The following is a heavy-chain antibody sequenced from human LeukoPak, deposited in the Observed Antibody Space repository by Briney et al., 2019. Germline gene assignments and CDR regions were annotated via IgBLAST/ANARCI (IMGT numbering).Heavy chain of an antibody. D-gene: IGHD3-16*02. CDR3: ARDSYRFDY. J-gene: IGHJ4*02. V-gene: IGHV1-2*02. CDR2: INPKSGGT. Sequence: GASVKVSCKSSGYTFTDYSIHWVRQAPGQGLEWMGWINPKSGGTKYAQKFQGRVTMTRDTSISTAYMELSSLRSDDTALYYCARDSYRFDYWGQGTRVTVYS. CDR1: GYTFTDYS.